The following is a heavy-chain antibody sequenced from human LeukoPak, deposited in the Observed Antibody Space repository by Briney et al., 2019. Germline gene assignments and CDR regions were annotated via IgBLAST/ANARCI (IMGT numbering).Heavy chain of an antibody. J-gene: IGHJ6*02. CDR3: AEPSIAARHYYYGMDV. CDR2: IIPIFGTA. Sequence: ASVKVSCKASGGTFSSYAISWVRQAPGQGLEWMGGIIPIFGTANYAQKFQGRVTITADESTSTAYMELSSLRSEATAVYYCAEPSIAARHYYYGMDVWGQGTTVTVSS. V-gene: IGHV1-69*13. D-gene: IGHD6-6*01. CDR1: GGTFSSYA.